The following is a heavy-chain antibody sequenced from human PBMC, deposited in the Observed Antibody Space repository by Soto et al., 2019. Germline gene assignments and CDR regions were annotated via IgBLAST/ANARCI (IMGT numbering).Heavy chain of an antibody. V-gene: IGHV4-31*02. Sequence: QVQLEQSGPGLVKPSQTLTLTCNISGGSITSTNHYWSWIRQSPREGLEWIGYIYDSGITHYNPSFKGRATFLGAPPQSQSPLSFHPVTVAASAVYYFPREASGTGAFAYWGRGPWSPSPQ. CDR1: GGSITSTNHY. CDR3: PREASGTGAFAY. D-gene: IGHD2-8*02. J-gene: IGHJ4*02. CDR2: IYDSGIT.